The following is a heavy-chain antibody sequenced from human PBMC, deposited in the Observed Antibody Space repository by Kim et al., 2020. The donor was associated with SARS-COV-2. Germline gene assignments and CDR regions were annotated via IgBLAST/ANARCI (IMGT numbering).Heavy chain of an antibody. J-gene: IGHJ4*02. CDR2: DGTDK. CDR3: AKDAVDS. Sequence: DGTDKYYVDSVKGRFTISRDIAKNSLYLKMNSLRAEDTAVYYCAKDAVDSWGQGTLVTVSS. V-gene: IGHV3-7*01.